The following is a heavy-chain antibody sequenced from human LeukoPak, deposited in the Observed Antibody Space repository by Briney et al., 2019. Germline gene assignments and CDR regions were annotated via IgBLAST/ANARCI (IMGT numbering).Heavy chain of an antibody. CDR2: IYMTGSA. CDR3: ARGGSYYDY. D-gene: IGHD1-26*01. Sequence: PSETLSLTCNVSGYSISSGGYYWSWIRQPAGKGLEWIGRIYMTGSANYNPSLKSRVTMSVDTSKNQFSLKLSSVTAADTAVYYCARGGSYYDYWGQGTLVTVSS. J-gene: IGHJ4*02. V-gene: IGHV4-61*02. CDR1: GYSISSGGYY.